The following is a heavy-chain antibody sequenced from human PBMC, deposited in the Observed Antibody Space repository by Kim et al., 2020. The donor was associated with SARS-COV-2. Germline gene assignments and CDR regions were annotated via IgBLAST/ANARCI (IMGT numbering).Heavy chain of an antibody. CDR1: GGSISSSSYY. CDR2: IYYSGST. J-gene: IGHJ4*02. D-gene: IGHD6-19*01. CDR3: ARGVKQWTDY. Sequence: SETLSLTCTVSGGSISSSSYYWGWIRQPPGKGLEWIGSIYYSGSTYYNPSLKSRVTISVDTSKNQFSLKLSSVTAADTAVYYCARGVKQWTDYWGQGTLVTVSS. V-gene: IGHV4-39*07.